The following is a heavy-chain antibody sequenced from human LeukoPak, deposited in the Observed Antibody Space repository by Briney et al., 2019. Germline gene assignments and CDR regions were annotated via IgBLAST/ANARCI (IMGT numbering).Heavy chain of an antibody. CDR2: IRYDGSNK. D-gene: IGHD2-2*02. Sequence: GGSLRLSCGASGFTLSSYGMHWVRQAPGKGLEWVAFIRYDGSNKYYADSVKGRFTISRDNSKNTLYLQMNSLRAEDTAVYYCAKGIIEVVVPAAISYWGQGTLVTVSS. J-gene: IGHJ4*02. CDR1: GFTLSSYG. V-gene: IGHV3-30*02. CDR3: AKGIIEVVVPAAISY.